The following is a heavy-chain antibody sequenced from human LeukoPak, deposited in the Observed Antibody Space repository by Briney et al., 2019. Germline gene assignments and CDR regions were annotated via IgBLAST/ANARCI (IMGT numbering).Heavy chain of an antibody. J-gene: IGHJ5*02. Sequence: SETLSLTCAAYGGSSSGYYWSWIRQPPGKGLEWVGVITHNASTNYNPSFQGRVTISVDTSKNQFSLQLSTVTAADTAVYYCARGSYSWYYNWFYPWGQGTLVSVSS. CDR1: GGSSSGYY. CDR2: ITHNAST. V-gene: IGHV4-34*01. CDR3: ARGSYSWYYNWFYP. D-gene: IGHD6-13*01.